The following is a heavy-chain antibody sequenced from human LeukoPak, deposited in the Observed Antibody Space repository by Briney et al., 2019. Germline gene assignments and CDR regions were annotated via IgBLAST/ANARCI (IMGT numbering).Heavy chain of an antibody. J-gene: IGHJ4*02. CDR1: GFTFSSYG. CDR3: AKDSNSYYFDY. Sequence: GGSLRLSCVASGFTFSSYGMNWVRQAPGKGLEWVSSVSVRSTYIYYADSVKGRFTISRDNAKNSLYLQMNSLRAEDTAVYYCAKDSNSYYFDYWGQGTLATVSS. CDR2: VSVRSTYI. D-gene: IGHD4-11*01. V-gene: IGHV3-21*01.